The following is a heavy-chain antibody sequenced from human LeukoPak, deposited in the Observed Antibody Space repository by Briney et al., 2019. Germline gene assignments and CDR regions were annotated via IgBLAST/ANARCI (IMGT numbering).Heavy chain of an antibody. V-gene: IGHV4-31*08. J-gene: IGHJ4*02. CDR3: SHDSTGYRDY. Sequence: SETLSLTCTVSGGSISSGGYYWSWIRQHPGKGLEWIGYIYYSGSTYYNPSLKSRVTISVDTSKNQFSLKLSSVTAADTAVYYCSHDSTGYRDYWGQGTLVTVSS. CDR1: GGSISSGGYY. D-gene: IGHD3-22*01. CDR2: IYYSGST.